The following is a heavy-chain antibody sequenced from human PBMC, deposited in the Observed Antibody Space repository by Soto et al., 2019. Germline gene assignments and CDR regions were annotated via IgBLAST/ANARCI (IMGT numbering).Heavy chain of an antibody. V-gene: IGHV3-23*01. CDR1: GFTCSSYA. Sequence: EVQLLESGGGSVQPGGSLRLSCADSGFTCSSYAMHWVRRPPGKGLEWVSSISGSGGTAYYADSVKGRFSISRDSLVNTLDLQMNSLRAEDTDVSDCAKGRGQNWKFDYGGQGTLVTVSP. D-gene: IGHD1-1*01. J-gene: IGHJ4*02. CDR2: ISGSGGTA. CDR3: AKGRGQNWKFDY.